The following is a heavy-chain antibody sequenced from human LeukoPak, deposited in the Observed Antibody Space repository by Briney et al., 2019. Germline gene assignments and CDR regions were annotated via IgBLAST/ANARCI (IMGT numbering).Heavy chain of an antibody. CDR2: VSGDGYTT. Sequence: GGSLRLSCVASEFTFEDYAMSWVRQVPGKGLEWVSLVSGDGYTTYYADSVKGRFSISRDNRKNSLYLQMNSLRADDTALYYCAKEVVEVIPTAVDGELYFYYYGMDVWGQGTTVIVSS. D-gene: IGHD2-2*01. CDR3: AKEVVEVIPTAVDGELYFYYYGMDV. CDR1: EFTFEDYA. V-gene: IGHV3-43*02. J-gene: IGHJ6*02.